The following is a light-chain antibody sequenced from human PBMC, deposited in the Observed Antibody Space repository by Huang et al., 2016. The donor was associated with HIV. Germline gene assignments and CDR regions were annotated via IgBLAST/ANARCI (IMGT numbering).Light chain of an antibody. V-gene: IGKV1-5*03. CDR1: QNIAIW. Sequence: DIQMTQSPSTLSASIGDRVTITCRASQNIAIWLAWYQQKPGKAPKLLIHKASHLYSGVPSRFSGSGSATEYTLTISDLQPDDFATYYCRQGSNYPLTFGGGTKVEI. CDR2: KAS. CDR3: RQGSNYPLT. J-gene: IGKJ4*01.